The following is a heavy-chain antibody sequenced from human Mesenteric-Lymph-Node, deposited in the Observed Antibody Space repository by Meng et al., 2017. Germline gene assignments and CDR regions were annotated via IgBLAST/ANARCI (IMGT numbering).Heavy chain of an antibody. Sequence: GGSLRLSCAASGFTFSNALMNWVRQAPGKGLEWVSSISDSGGSTYYADSVKGRFTISRDNSKNTLYLQMNSLRAEDTAVYYCARGGEEGYGGTGYYYYYGMDVWGQGTTVTVSS. V-gene: IGHV3-23*01. CDR2: ISDSGGST. D-gene: IGHD4-23*01. J-gene: IGHJ6*02. CDR3: ARGGEEGYGGTGYYYYYGMDV. CDR1: GFTFSNAL.